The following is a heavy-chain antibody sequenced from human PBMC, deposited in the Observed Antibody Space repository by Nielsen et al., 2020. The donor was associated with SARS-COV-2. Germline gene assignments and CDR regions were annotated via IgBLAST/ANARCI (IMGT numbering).Heavy chain of an antibody. J-gene: IGHJ6*02. V-gene: IGHV3-23*01. CDR3: AKGNSRLSWFGELALYYYYYGMDV. Sequence: VRQAPGKGLECVSSISTNGGGTYYAESVKGRFTISRDNSKNTMYLEMNSLRVEDSALYFCAKGNSRLSWFGELALYYYYYGMDVWGQGTTVTVSS. D-gene: IGHD3-10*01. CDR2: ISTNGGGT.